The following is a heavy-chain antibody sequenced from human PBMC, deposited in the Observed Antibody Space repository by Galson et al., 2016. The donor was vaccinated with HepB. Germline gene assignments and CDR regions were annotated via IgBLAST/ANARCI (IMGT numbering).Heavy chain of an antibody. D-gene: IGHD4-17*01. V-gene: IGHV3-30-3*01. CDR2: ISYDGSNK. Sequence: SLRLSCAASGFTFRDYAMHWVRQAPGKGLEWVAVISYDGSNKYYAGSVKGRFTISRDNSKNTVHLQINSLSSEDTAVYYCAREPTVTTYFSAEYFHHWGQGTLVTVSS. J-gene: IGHJ1*01. CDR3: AREPTVTTYFSAEYFHH. CDR1: GFTFRDYA.